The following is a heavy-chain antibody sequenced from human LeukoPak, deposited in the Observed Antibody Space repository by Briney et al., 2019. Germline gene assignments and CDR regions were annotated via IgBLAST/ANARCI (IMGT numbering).Heavy chain of an antibody. J-gene: IGHJ4*02. Sequence: PGGSLRLSCAASGFTFSNAWMNWVRQAPGKGLEWVSYIASSGSTIYYADSVKGRFTISRDNAKNSLYLQMNSLRAEDTAVYYCARANYYDISGYDYWGQGTLVTVSS. CDR3: ARANYYDISGYDY. V-gene: IGHV3-48*04. CDR2: IASSGSTI. CDR1: GFTFSNAW. D-gene: IGHD3-22*01.